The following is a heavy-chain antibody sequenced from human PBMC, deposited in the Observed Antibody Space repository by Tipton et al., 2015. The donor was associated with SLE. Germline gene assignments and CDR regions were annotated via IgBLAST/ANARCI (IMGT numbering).Heavy chain of an antibody. J-gene: IGHJ4*02. Sequence: TLSLTCTVSGGSITRYYWGWIRQPARKGLEWIGRIYTGGNTQYNPSRESRVTLSVDASKDQFSLRLTSVTAADTAVYYCVVCSPSSCSYFDFWGQGRLVTVSS. V-gene: IGHV4-4*07. CDR1: GGSITRYY. CDR2: IYTGGNT. D-gene: IGHD2-2*01. CDR3: VVCSPSSCSYFDF.